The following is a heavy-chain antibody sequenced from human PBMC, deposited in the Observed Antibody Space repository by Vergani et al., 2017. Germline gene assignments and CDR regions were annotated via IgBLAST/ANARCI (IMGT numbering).Heavy chain of an antibody. V-gene: IGHV4-34*01. CDR1: GESFTSYH. CDR2: IDHTGRP. D-gene: IGHD4-11*01. J-gene: IGHJ6*03. CDR3: ARVNTETNGHLYYYYYMDV. Sequence: QVQLQQWGGGLLKPSETLSLTCVVNGESFTSYHWTWIRQSPGEGLEWVGDIDHTGRPDYNPSLKSRLTMSLDKSRNQFSLTLNSVTATDTAIYFCARVNTETNGHLYYYYYMDVWGQGTAVTVS.